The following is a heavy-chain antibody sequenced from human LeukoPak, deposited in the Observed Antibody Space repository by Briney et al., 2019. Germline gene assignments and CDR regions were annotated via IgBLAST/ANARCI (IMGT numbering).Heavy chain of an antibody. D-gene: IGHD6-19*01. J-gene: IGHJ4*02. CDR1: GYSISSGYY. V-gene: IGHV4-38-2*02. Sequence: SETLSLTCTVSGYSISSGYYWGWIRQPPGKGLEWIGSIYHSGSTYYNPSLKSRVTISVDTSKNQFSLKLSSVTAADTAVYYCARDSWSSGGQGYWGQGTLVAVSS. CDR3: ARDSWSSGGQGY. CDR2: IYHSGST.